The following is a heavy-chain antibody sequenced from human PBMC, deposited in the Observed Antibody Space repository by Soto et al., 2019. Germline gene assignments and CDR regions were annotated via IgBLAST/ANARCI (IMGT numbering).Heavy chain of an antibody. CDR3: STAFLSVTISGVVNKDGFDI. Sequence: GGSLRLSCAASGFTLSNAWMSWVRQAPGKGLEWVGRIKSKTDGGTTDYAAPVKGRFTISRDDSKNTLYLQMNSLKTEDTAENYCSTAFLSVTISGVVNKDGFDIWGQETMVTVTS. CDR2: IKSKTDGGTT. J-gene: IGHJ3*02. CDR1: GFTLSNAW. V-gene: IGHV3-15*01. D-gene: IGHD3-3*01.